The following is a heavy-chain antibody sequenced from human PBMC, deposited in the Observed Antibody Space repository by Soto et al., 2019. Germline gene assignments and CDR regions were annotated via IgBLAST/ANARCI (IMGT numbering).Heavy chain of an antibody. CDR1: GFSLSSARMG. D-gene: IGHD3-3*01. J-gene: IGHJ6*02. Sequence: QVTLKESGPVLVKPTETLTLTCSVSGFSLSSARMGVSWIRQPPGKALEWLAHIFSNDEKSYSTSLRTRLTISKDTSKSQVVLIMTNMDPVDTATYYCARTVYDAWRFSYFGMDVWGQGLTVTVSS. CDR3: ARTVYDAWRFSYFGMDV. V-gene: IGHV2-26*01. CDR2: IFSNDEK.